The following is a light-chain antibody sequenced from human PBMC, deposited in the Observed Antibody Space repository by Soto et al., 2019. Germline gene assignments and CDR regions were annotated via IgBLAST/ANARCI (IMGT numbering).Light chain of an antibody. CDR3: QKYYSYPLT. CDR1: QGISSY. Sequence: AIRMTQSPSSFSASTGDRVTITCRASQGISSYLAWYQQKPGKAPKLLIYAASTLQSGVPSRFSGSGSGTDFTLTISCLQSEDLATYYCQKYYSYPLTFGGGTQVDIK. J-gene: IGKJ4*01. CDR2: AAS. V-gene: IGKV1-8*01.